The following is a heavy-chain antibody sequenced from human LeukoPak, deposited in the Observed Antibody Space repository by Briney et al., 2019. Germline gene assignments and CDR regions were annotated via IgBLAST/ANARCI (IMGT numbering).Heavy chain of an antibody. D-gene: IGHD2-8*01. CDR1: GGSFSGYY. V-gene: IGHV4-34*01. CDR2: INHSGST. Sequence: KPSETLSLTCAVYGGSFSGYYWSWIRQPPGKGLEWIGEINHSGSTNYNPSLKSRVTISIDTSKNQFSLKLSSVTAADMAVYYCARVGELMVYAPHGPDDAFDIWGQGTMVTVSS. J-gene: IGHJ3*02. CDR3: ARVGELMVYAPHGPDDAFDI.